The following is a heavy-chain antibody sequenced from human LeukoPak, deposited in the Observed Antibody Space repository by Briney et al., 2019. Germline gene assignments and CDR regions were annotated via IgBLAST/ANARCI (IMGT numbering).Heavy chain of an antibody. J-gene: IGHJ4*02. CDR2: IYTSGST. V-gene: IGHV4-61*02. D-gene: IGHD3-22*01. CDR1: GGSISSGSYY. Sequence: SQTLSLTCTVSGGSISSGSYYWSWIRQPAGKGLEWIGRIYTSGSTIYNPSLKSRVTISVDTSKNQFSLKLSSVTAADTAVYYCAREGYYDSSGYTLFDYWGQGTLVTVSS. CDR3: AREGYYDSSGYTLFDY.